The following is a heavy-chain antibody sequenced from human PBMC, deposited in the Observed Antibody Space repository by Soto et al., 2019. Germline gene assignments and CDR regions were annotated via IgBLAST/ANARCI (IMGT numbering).Heavy chain of an antibody. J-gene: IGHJ5*02. Sequence: GGSLRLSCAASGFTFSSYSMNWVRQAPGKGLEWVSSISSSSSYIYYADSVKGRFTISRDNAKNSLYLQMNSLRAEDTAVYYCARDLDSVVVVAATLGFDPWGQGTLVTVSS. CDR2: ISSSSSYI. CDR1: GFTFSSYS. V-gene: IGHV3-21*01. CDR3: ARDLDSVVVVAATLGFDP. D-gene: IGHD2-15*01.